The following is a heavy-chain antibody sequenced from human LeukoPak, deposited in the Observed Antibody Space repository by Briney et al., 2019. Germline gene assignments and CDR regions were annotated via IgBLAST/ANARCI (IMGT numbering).Heavy chain of an antibody. Sequence: GGSLRLSCAASGFTFSSYDMHWVRQATGKGLEWVSAIGTAGDTYYPGSVKGRFTISRENAKNSLYLQMNSLRAGDTAAYYCARGPLGEHAFDIWGQGTMVTVSS. CDR3: ARGPLGEHAFDI. V-gene: IGHV3-13*01. J-gene: IGHJ3*02. D-gene: IGHD1-26*01. CDR1: GFTFSSYD. CDR2: IGTAGDT.